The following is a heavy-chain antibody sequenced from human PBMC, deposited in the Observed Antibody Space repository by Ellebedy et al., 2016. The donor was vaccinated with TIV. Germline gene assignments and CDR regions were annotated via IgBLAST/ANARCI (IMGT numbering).Heavy chain of an antibody. V-gene: IGHV4-39*01. CDR1: GGSISSSSYH. CDR3: ARRKVTIPRADAYFDY. Sequence: SETLSLXXTVSGGSISSSSYHCGWIRQPPGKGLEWIGSIYYSGNTYYNPSLKSRVTISIDTSKNQFSLRLSSVTAADTAIYRCARRKVTIPRADAYFDYWGQGILVTVSS. CDR2: IYYSGNT. D-gene: IGHD3-3*01. J-gene: IGHJ4*02.